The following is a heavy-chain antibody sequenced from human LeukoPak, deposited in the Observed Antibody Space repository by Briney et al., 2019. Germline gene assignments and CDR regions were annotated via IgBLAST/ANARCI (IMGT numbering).Heavy chain of an antibody. Sequence: SETLALTCTVSGGSISSYYWSWIRQPAGKGLEWIGRIYTSGSTNYNPSLKSRVTISVDTSKNQFSLKLSSVTAADTAVYYCASYDILTGYKDAFDIWGQGTMVTVSS. J-gene: IGHJ3*02. CDR2: IYTSGST. CDR1: GGSISSYY. V-gene: IGHV4-4*07. D-gene: IGHD3-9*01. CDR3: ASYDILTGYKDAFDI.